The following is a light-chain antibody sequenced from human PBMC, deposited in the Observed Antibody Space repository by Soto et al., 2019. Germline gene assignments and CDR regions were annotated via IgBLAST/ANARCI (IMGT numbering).Light chain of an antibody. CDR3: NSYTSRSRI. J-gene: IGLJ1*01. CDR2: DVS. CDR1: SSDVGAYNY. Sequence: QSALTQPASVSGSPGQSISISCTGPSSDVGAYNYVSWYQQHPGRAPKLMIYDVSYRPAGVSNRFSGPKSGNTASLTISGLHAEDEADYYCNSYTSRSRIFGTGTKLTVL. V-gene: IGLV2-14*01.